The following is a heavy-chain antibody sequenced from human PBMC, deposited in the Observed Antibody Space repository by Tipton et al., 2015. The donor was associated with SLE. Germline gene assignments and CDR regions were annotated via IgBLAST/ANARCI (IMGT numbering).Heavy chain of an antibody. J-gene: IGHJ4*02. D-gene: IGHD3-16*02. V-gene: IGHV4-39*07. CDR3: ARTQYTFGGVIAPFDY. CDR1: GGSISSSSYY. CDR2: IYQSGST. Sequence: TLSLTCSVSGGSISSSSYYWGWLRQSPGKGLEWIGNIYQSGSTYYNPSLKSRVTISVDTSKNQLSLKLSSVTAADTAVYYCARTQYTFGGVIAPFDYWGQGSLVTLS.